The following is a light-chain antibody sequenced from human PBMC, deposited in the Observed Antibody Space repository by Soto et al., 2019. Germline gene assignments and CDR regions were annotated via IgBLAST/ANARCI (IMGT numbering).Light chain of an antibody. Sequence: QSLLPQPPSASGTPGQRVIISCSGSSSHIGSNTVNWYQQLPGTAPKLLIYSNNQRPSGVPDRFSGSKSGTSASLAISGLQSEDEADYYCAAWDDSLNGRYVFGTGTKVTVL. J-gene: IGLJ1*01. V-gene: IGLV1-44*01. CDR3: AAWDDSLNGRYV. CDR1: SSHIGSNT. CDR2: SNN.